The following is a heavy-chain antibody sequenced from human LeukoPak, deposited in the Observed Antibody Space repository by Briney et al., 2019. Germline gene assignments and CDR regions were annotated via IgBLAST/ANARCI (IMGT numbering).Heavy chain of an antibody. Sequence: GGSLRLSCAGSGFTFSSYPMSWVRQAPGKGLQWVSAISNGGGSAYYADSVKGRFTISRDNAKNSLYLQMNSLRAEDTAVYYCARGADGSYSVDYWGQGTLVTVSS. CDR3: ARGADGSYSVDY. J-gene: IGHJ4*02. V-gene: IGHV3-23*01. CDR1: GFTFSSYP. D-gene: IGHD1-26*01. CDR2: ISNGGGSA.